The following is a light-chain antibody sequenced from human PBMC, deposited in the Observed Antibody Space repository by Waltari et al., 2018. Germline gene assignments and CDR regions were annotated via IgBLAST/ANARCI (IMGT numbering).Light chain of an antibody. CDR2: DVF. J-gene: IGKJ1*01. V-gene: IGKV3-20*01. CDR1: ETVNNNY. CDR3: HQYGSPPRT. Sequence: ENVLTQSPGTLSLSPGERVSLSCRASETVNNNYLAWYQQKPGQAPRLLSYDVFKRATGIPDSFSGSGSGTDFTLTISRLEPEDFAVYYCHQYGSPPRTFGQGTKVDI.